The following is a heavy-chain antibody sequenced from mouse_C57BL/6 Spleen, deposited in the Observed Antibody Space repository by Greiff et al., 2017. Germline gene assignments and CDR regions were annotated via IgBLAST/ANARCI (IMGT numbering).Heavy chain of an antibody. Sequence: EVQLVESGGGLVKPGGSLKLSCAASGFTFSSYAMSWVRQTPEKRLEWVATISDGGSYTYYPDNVKGRFTISRDNAKNNLYLQMSHLKSEDTAMYYCARALIDSSGYADWGQGTLVTVSA. J-gene: IGHJ3*01. CDR3: ARALIDSSGYAD. D-gene: IGHD3-2*02. CDR1: GFTFSSYA. V-gene: IGHV5-4*01. CDR2: ISDGGSYT.